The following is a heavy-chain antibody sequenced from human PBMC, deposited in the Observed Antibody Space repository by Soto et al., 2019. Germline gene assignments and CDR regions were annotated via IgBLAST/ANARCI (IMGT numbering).Heavy chain of an antibody. CDR2: ISSSSSYT. CDR1: GFTFSDYY. CDR3: ARGGYSSSLTFDP. V-gene: IGHV3-11*06. D-gene: IGHD6-13*01. Sequence: GGSLRLSCAASGFTFSDYYMSWIRQAPGKGLEWVSYISSSSSYTNYADSVKGRFTISRDNAKNSLYLQMNSLRAEDTAVYYCARGGYSSSLTFDPWGQGTLVTVSS. J-gene: IGHJ5*02.